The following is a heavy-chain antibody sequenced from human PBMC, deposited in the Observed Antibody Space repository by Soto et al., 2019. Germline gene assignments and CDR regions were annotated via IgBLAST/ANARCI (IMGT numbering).Heavy chain of an antibody. V-gene: IGHV3-30*18. D-gene: IGHD1-26*01. CDR3: AKDGSHNFDY. Sequence: QVQLVESGGGVVQPGRSLRLSCAASGFTFSHYAMHWVRQAPGKGLEWVALMSYDGSNEYYADSVKGRFTISRDNSKNTLYLQMNSLRAEDTAVCYCAKDGSHNFDYWGQGTLVTVSS. J-gene: IGHJ4*02. CDR1: GFTFSHYA. CDR2: MSYDGSNE.